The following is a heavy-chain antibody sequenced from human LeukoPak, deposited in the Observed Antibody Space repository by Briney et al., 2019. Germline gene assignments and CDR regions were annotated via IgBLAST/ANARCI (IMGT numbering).Heavy chain of an antibody. CDR1: GFTFSSYG. J-gene: IGHJ4*02. Sequence: PGGSLRLSCAASGFTFSSYGMPWVRQAPGKGLEWVAFIRYDGSNKYYADSVKGRFTISRDNAKNSLYLQMNSLRAEDTAVYYCARDAKYSSGWSAYWGQGTLVTVSS. V-gene: IGHV3-30*02. D-gene: IGHD6-19*01. CDR3: ARDAKYSSGWSAY. CDR2: IRYDGSNK.